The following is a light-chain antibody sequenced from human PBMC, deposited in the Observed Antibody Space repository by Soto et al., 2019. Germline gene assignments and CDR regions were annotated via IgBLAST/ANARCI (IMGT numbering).Light chain of an antibody. CDR2: GAS. CDR1: QSVSSSY. Sequence: EIVLTQSAGTLSLSPGERATLSCRASQSVSSSYLAWYQQKPGQAPRLLIYGASSRATGIPDRFSGSGSGTDLTLTISRLEPEVFAVYYCQQYGSSPPWTFGQGTKVEIK. CDR3: QQYGSSPPWT. J-gene: IGKJ1*01. V-gene: IGKV3-20*01.